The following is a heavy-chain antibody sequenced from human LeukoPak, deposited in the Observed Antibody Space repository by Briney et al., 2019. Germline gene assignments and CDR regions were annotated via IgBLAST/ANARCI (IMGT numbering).Heavy chain of an antibody. CDR2: IYPSDSDT. CDR1: GYSFTNYW. J-gene: IGHJ3*02. Sequence: GESLKISCKGSGYSFTNYWIGWVRQMSGKGLEWMGIIYPSDSDTRYSPSFQGQVTISADKSINTAYLQWSSLKASDTAMYYCARPRTTGTTDSFDIWGQGTTVTVSS. D-gene: IGHD1-1*01. V-gene: IGHV5-51*01. CDR3: ARPRTTGTTDSFDI.